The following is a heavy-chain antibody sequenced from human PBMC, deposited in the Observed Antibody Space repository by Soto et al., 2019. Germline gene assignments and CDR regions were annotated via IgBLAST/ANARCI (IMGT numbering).Heavy chain of an antibody. Sequence: EVQLVESGGGLVKPGGSLRLSCAASGFTFSNAWMSWVRQAPGKGLEWVGRIKSKTDGGTTDYAAPVKGRFTITRDDSKNTLYLQMNSLQTEDTAVYYCTTGPIVVPAAVYGMDVWGQGTTVTVSS. V-gene: IGHV3-15*01. D-gene: IGHD2-2*01. J-gene: IGHJ6*02. CDR1: GFTFSNAW. CDR3: TTGPIVVPAAVYGMDV. CDR2: IKSKTDGGTT.